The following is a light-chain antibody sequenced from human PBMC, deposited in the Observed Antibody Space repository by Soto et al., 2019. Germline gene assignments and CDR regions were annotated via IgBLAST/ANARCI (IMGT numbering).Light chain of an antibody. V-gene: IGKV3-11*01. J-gene: IGKJ4*01. CDR3: QQRSSWPLT. CDR1: QSVSTF. CDR2: DAS. Sequence: EIVLTQSPATLSLSPGERATLSCRASQSVSTFLAWYQQKPGQAPRLLIYDASKRVTGIPARFSGSGSGTDLTLTISSLVPEDCALYYCQQRSSWPLTFGGGTKVEIK.